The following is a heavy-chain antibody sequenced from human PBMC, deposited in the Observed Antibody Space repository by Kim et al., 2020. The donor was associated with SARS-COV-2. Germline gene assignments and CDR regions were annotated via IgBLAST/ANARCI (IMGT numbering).Heavy chain of an antibody. J-gene: IGHJ3*01. Sequence: GGSLRLSCAASGFTFSDYYMTWNRQVPGKGLEWIASISDSGSSIYYAGSVKGRFTISRDNAKNSLYLRMSNVRAEDSAVYFCARRMDLSSLTFNLWGHGTMVTVSS. CDR2: ISDSGSSI. CDR1: GFTFSDYY. D-gene: IGHD1-20*01. V-gene: IGHV3-11*01. CDR3: ARRMDLSSLTFNL.